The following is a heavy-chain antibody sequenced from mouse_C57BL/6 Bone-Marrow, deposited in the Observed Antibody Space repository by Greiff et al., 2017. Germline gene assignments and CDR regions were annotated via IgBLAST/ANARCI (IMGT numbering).Heavy chain of an antibody. J-gene: IGHJ1*03. V-gene: IGHV1-69*01. CDR2: IDPSDSYT. Sequence: QVQLQQPGAELVMPGASVKLSCKASGYTFTSYWMHWVKQRPGQGLEWIGEIDPSDSYTNYNQKFKGKSTLTVDKSSSTAYMQLSSLTSEDSAVYYCAREADGYLYWYFNVWGTGTTGTVSS. CDR3: AREADGYLYWYFNV. CDR1: GYTFTSYW. D-gene: IGHD2-3*01.